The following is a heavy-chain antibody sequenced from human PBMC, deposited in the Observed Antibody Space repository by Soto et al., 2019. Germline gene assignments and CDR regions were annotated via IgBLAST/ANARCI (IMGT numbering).Heavy chain of an antibody. Sequence: KVSCKASGGTFSSYAISWVRQAPGQGLEWMGGIIPIFGTANYAQKFQGRVTITADKSTSTAYMELSSLRSEDTAVYYCARASHIVVVTAICAFDIWGQGTMVTVSS. CDR3: ARASHIVVVTAICAFDI. CDR1: GGTFSSYA. J-gene: IGHJ3*02. CDR2: IIPIFGTA. D-gene: IGHD2-21*02. V-gene: IGHV1-69*06.